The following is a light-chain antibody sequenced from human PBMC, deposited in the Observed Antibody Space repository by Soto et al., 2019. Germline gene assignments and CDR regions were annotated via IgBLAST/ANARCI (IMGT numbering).Light chain of an antibody. CDR3: QHRYGTLLT. V-gene: IGKV1-39*01. CDR1: QSINNY. J-gene: IGKJ4*01. Sequence: DIQMTQSPSSLSASVEDRVTITCRASQSINNYLNWYQQRPGKAPKLLIYGASSLQSGVPSRFSGSGSGTDFTLTISSLQPEDFGTYYCQHRYGTLLTFGGGTKLEMK. CDR2: GAS.